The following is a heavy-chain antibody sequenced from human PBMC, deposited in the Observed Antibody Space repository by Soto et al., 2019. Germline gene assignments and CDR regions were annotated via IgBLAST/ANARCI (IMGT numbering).Heavy chain of an antibody. CDR3: ARPGGDSIIDAFDI. Sequence: SETLSLTCTVSGGSISSSSYYWGWIRQPPGKGLEWIGSIYYSGSTYYNPSLKSRVTISVDTSKNQFSLKLSSVTAADTAVYYCARPGGDSIIDAFDIWGQGTMVTVSS. CDR1: GGSISSSSYY. J-gene: IGHJ3*02. D-gene: IGHD3-22*01. V-gene: IGHV4-39*01. CDR2: IYYSGST.